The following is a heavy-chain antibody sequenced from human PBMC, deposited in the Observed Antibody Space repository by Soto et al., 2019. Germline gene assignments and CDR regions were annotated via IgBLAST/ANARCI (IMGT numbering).Heavy chain of an antibody. Sequence: GAPVTVSCQASGSTFTSCYMHWVRQANGQGLEWMGIINPSGGSTSYAQKFQGRVTMTRDTSTSTVYMELSSLRSEDTAVYYCARTESIVVVTATLDAFDIWGQGTMVTVSS. CDR3: ARTESIVVVTATLDAFDI. CDR1: GSTFTSCY. J-gene: IGHJ3*02. CDR2: INPSGGST. D-gene: IGHD2-21*02. V-gene: IGHV1-46*01.